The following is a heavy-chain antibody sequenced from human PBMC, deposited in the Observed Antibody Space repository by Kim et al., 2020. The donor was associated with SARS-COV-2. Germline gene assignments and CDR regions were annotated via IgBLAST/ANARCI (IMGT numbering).Heavy chain of an antibody. CDR3: ARLSWGFGEPYPDY. CDR2: IYYSGST. CDR1: GGSISSSSYY. Sequence: SETLSLTCTVSGGSISSSSYYWGWIRQPPGKGLEWIGSIYYSGSTYYNPSLKSRVTISVDTSKNQFSLKLSSVTAADTAVYYCARLSWGFGEPYPDYWGQGTLDTVSS. J-gene: IGHJ4*02. V-gene: IGHV4-39*01. D-gene: IGHD3-10*01.